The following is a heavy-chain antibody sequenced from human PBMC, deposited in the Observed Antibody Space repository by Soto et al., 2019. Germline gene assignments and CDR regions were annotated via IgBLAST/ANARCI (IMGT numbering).Heavy chain of an antibody. J-gene: IGHJ5*02. Sequence: ASVKVACKTSGYTFTAYYIFWVRQAPGQGLEWMGWMNPNTVGTSYAADFRGRVTMTRDTCISTAYMELSRLKSDDTAVYYCARASLSKPARPFDPWGQGTLGTVSS. CDR2: MNPNTVGT. V-gene: IGHV1-2*02. CDR1: GYTFTAYY. CDR3: ARASLSKPARPFDP.